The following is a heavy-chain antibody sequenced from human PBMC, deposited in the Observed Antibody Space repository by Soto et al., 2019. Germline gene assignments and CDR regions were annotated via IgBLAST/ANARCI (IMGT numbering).Heavy chain of an antibody. Sequence: QVQLQESGPGLVKPSGTLSLTCAVSSGSISSSNWWSWVRQPPGKGLEWIGEIYHSGSTNYNPSLKSRVTISVDKSKNQFSLKLSSVTAADTAVYYCARELYYYGSGSYYNVGAFDIWGQGTMVTVSS. CDR1: SGSISSSNW. D-gene: IGHD3-10*01. J-gene: IGHJ3*02. CDR2: IYHSGST. CDR3: ARELYYYGSGSYYNVGAFDI. V-gene: IGHV4-4*02.